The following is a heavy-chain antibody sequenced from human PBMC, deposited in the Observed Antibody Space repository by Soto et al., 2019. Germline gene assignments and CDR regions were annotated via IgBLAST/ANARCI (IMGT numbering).Heavy chain of an antibody. J-gene: IGHJ5*02. V-gene: IGHV3-53*02. CDR2: IYSGGST. CDR1: GFTVSSNY. CDR3: ARDLSSNWFDP. Sequence: EVQLVETGGGLIQPGGSPRLSCAASGFTVSSNYMSWVRQAPGKGLEWVSVIYSGGSTYYADSVKGRFTISRDNSKNTLYLQMNSLSAEDTAVYYCARDLSSNWFDPWGQGTLVTVSS.